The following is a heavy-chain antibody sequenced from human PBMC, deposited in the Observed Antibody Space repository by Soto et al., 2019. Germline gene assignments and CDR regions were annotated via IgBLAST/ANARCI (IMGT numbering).Heavy chain of an antibody. CDR3: ATDHDAVRYNWSPGGGDAFDT. J-gene: IGHJ3*02. D-gene: IGHD1-20*01. Sequence: GGSLRLSCAASGFTFTSAWMSWVRQAPGKGLEWVGQIKSKTDGGTIDYASPVRGRFTISRDDAEHTLYLQMNSLKTEDTGLYYCATDHDAVRYNWSPGGGDAFDTWGQGTMVTVSS. CDR1: GFTFTSAW. V-gene: IGHV3-15*07. CDR2: IKSKTDGGTI.